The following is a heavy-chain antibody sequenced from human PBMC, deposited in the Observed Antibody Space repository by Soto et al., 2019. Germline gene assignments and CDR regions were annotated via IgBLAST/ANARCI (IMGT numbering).Heavy chain of an antibody. CDR1: GYTFTWHG. J-gene: IGHJ3*01. CDR2: ISVVNGNT. V-gene: IGHV1-18*04. Sequence: QVQLVQSGETVKEPGASMKVSCAASGYTFTWHGFSWVRQAPGQGLEWMGWISVVNGNTKFAERFHGRLTLTTDTSTTTAHMELRSLTSDDTATYYCVRDTGPYNYHYDAFDLWGQGTVVTVSS. D-gene: IGHD1-20*01. CDR3: VRDTGPYNYHYDAFDL.